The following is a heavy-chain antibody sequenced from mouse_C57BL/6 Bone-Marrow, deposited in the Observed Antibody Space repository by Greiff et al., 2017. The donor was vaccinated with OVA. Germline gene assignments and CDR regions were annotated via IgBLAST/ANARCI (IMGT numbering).Heavy chain of an antibody. CDR2: IYPGGGYT. CDR1: GYTFTNYW. J-gene: IGHJ2*01. CDR3: ARAIYFDY. V-gene: IGHV1-63*01. Sequence: QVQLQQSGAELVRPGTSVKMSCTASGYTFTNYWIGWAKQRPGHGLEWIGDIYPGGGYTNYNEKFKGKATLTEDKSSSTAYMQFSSLTSEDSAIYYCARAIYFDYWGQGTTLTVSS.